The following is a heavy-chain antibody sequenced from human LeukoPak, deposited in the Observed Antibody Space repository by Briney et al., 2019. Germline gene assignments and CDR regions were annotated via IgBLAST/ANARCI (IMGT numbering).Heavy chain of an antibody. CDR3: ASTAAPRHQYSYGWPGYDY. CDR1: GGSISGSSYY. CDR2: IYYSGST. V-gene: IGHV4-39*01. D-gene: IGHD5-18*01. Sequence: SETLSLTCTVSGGSISGSSYYWGWIRQPPGKGLEWIGSIYYSGSTYYNPSLKSRVTISVDTSKNQFSLKLSSVTAADTAVYYCASTAAPRHQYSYGWPGYDYWGQGTLVTVSS. J-gene: IGHJ4*02.